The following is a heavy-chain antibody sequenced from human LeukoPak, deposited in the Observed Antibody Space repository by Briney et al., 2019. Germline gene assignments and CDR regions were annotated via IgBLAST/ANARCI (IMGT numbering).Heavy chain of an antibody. CDR3: ARRPTGTSSGWYYFDY. D-gene: IGHD6-19*01. Sequence: SVKVSCKASGGTFSSYAISWVRQAPGQGLEWMGGIIPIFGTANYAQKFQGRVTITADESTSTAYMELSSLKASDTAMYYCARRPTGTSSGWYYFDYWGQGTLVTVSS. CDR1: GGTFSSYA. V-gene: IGHV1-69*01. CDR2: IIPIFGTA. J-gene: IGHJ4*02.